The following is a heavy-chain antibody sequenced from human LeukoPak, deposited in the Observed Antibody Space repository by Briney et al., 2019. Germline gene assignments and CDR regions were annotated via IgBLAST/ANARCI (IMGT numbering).Heavy chain of an antibody. D-gene: IGHD4-17*01. CDR3: AREIYGDYYYYGMDV. CDR2: IWYDGSNK. CDR1: GFTFSSYG. Sequence: GRSLRLSCAAPGFTFSSYGMHWVRQAPGKGLEWVAVIWYDGSNKYYADSVKGRFTISRDNSKNTLYLQMNSLRAEDTAVYYCAREIYGDYYYYGMDVWGQGTTVTVSS. V-gene: IGHV3-33*01. J-gene: IGHJ6*02.